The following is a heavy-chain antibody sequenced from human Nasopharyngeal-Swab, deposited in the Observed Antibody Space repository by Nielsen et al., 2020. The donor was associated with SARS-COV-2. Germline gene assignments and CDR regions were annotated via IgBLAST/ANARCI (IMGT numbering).Heavy chain of an antibody. J-gene: IGHJ4*02. D-gene: IGHD6-19*01. Sequence: GESLKISCAASGFTFSNAWMSWVRQAPGKGLEWVGRIKSKTDGGTTDYAAPVKGRFTISRDDSKSTLYLQMNSLKTEDTAVYYCGKAVAGTVDYWGQGTLVTVSS. V-gene: IGHV3-15*01. CDR2: IKSKTDGGTT. CDR3: GKAVAGTVDY. CDR1: GFTFSNAW.